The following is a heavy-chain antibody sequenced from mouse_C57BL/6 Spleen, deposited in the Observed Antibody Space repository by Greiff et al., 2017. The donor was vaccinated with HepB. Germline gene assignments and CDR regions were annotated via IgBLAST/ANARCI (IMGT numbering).Heavy chain of an antibody. CDR2: IRNKANGYTT. Sequence: EVMLVESGGGLVQPGGSLSLSCAASGFTFTDYYMSWVRQPPGKALEWLGFIRNKANGYTTEYSASVKGRFTISRDNSQSILYLQMNALRAEDSATYYCARRGKLYYFDYWGQGTTLTVSS. CDR3: ARRGKLYYFDY. CDR1: GFTFTDYY. V-gene: IGHV7-3*01. J-gene: IGHJ2*01.